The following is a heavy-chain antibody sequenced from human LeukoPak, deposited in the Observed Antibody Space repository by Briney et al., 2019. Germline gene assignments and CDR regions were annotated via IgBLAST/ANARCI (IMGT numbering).Heavy chain of an antibody. D-gene: IGHD6-13*01. CDR3: ASYSSSWYGYFQH. CDR1: GGSISSGSYY. CDR2: IYYSGST. J-gene: IGHJ1*01. Sequence: SETLSLTCTVSGGSISSGSYYWSWIRQPAGKGLEWIGYIYYSGSTNYNPSLKSRVTISVDTSKNQFSLKLSSVTAADTAVYYCASYSSSWYGYFQHWGQGTLVTVSS. V-gene: IGHV4-61*10.